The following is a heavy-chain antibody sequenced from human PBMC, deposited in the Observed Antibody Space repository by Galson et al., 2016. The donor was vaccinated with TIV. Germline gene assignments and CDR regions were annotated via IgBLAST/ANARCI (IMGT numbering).Heavy chain of an antibody. Sequence: SLRLSCAASGFGFSSYGMHWVRQAPGKGLEWVAVIWYDGNSKFYADSVKGRFSVSRDNSKNTLYLQMNSLRVDDTAVYYCAKASPITVPSHHRTLYYHYYYYGMVVWGQGTTVTVSS. CDR2: IWYDGNSK. CDR3: AKASPITVPSHHRTLYYHYYYYGMVV. CDR1: GFGFSSYG. V-gene: IGHV3-33*06. J-gene: IGHJ6*02. D-gene: IGHD2/OR15-2a*01.